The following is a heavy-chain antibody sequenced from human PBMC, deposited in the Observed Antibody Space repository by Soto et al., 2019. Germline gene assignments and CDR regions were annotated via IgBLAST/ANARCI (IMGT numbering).Heavy chain of an antibody. CDR3: ARATMVRGVMGPVDYYYGMDV. CDR1: GHAFSNYY. D-gene: IGHD3-10*01. J-gene: IGHJ6*02. CDR2: FSPTRGSA. V-gene: IGHV1-46*01. Sequence: QVQLVQSGAEVKNPGASVKVSGTASGHAFSNYYIHWVRQAPGQGLEWVGIFSPTRGSASYAQKFQGRVTMTRETSTTTVDMEVSGLRSADTAVYYCARATMVRGVMGPVDYYYGMDVWGQGTAVTVSS.